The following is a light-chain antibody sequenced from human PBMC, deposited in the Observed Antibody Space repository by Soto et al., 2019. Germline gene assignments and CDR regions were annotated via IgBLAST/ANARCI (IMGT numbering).Light chain of an antibody. V-gene: IGKV3-20*01. J-gene: IGKJ1*01. CDR2: GAS. CDR3: QQYGNSMWT. CDR1: QSVSSSY. Sequence: ENVLMQSPGTLSLSPGERATLSCRASQSVSSSYLAWYQQKPGQAPRLLIYGASSRATGVPHRFSGTGSGTDFTLTISRLEPEYFAMYYCQQYGNSMWTFGQGTKVEIK.